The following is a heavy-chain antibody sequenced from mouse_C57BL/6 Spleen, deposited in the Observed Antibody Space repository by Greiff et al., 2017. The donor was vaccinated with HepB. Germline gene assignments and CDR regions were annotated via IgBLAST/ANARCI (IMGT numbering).Heavy chain of an antibody. V-gene: IGHV1-63*01. J-gene: IGHJ2*01. D-gene: IGHD2-1*01. Sequence: VKLMESGAELVRPGTSVKMSCKASGYTFTNYWIGWAKQRPGHGLEWIGDIYPGGGYTNYNEKFKGKATLTADKSSSTAYMQFSSLTSEDSAIYYCARREDGNYVFDYWGQGTTLTVSS. CDR2: IYPGGGYT. CDR3: ARREDGNYVFDY. CDR1: GYTFTNYW.